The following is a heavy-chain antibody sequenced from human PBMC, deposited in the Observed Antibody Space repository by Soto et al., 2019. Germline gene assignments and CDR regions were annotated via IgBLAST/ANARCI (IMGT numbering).Heavy chain of an antibody. CDR2: TYYRSRWYN. V-gene: IGHV6-1*01. J-gene: IGHJ4*02. D-gene: IGHD3-16*01. CDR1: GDSVSGNSAA. Sequence: PSQTLSLTCAISGDSVSGNSAAWNWIRQSPSRGLEWLGRTYYRSRWYNDYAVSVKSRITVTPDTSKNQFSLHLNSVTPEDTAVYYCAREFPYYVISDSYLDHWGQGALVTVSS. CDR3: AREFPYYVISDSYLDH.